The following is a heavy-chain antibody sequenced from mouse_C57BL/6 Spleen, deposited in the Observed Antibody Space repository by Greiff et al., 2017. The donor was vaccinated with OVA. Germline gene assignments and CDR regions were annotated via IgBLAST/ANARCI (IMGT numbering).Heavy chain of an antibody. CDR3: TRGDGYYARFDY. V-gene: IGHV1-15*01. J-gene: IGHJ2*01. CDR1: GYTFTDYE. D-gene: IGHD2-3*01. Sequence: QVQLQQSGAELVRPGASVTLSCKASGYTFTDYEMHWVKQTPVHGLEWIGAIDPETGGTAYNQKFKGKAILTADKSSSTAYMELRSLTSEDSAVYYCTRGDGYYARFDYWGQGTTLTVSS. CDR2: IDPETGGT.